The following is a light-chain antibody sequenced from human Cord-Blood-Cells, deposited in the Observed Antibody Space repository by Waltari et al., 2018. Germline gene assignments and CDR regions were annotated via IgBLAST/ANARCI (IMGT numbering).Light chain of an antibody. CDR3: CSYAGSYTWV. V-gene: IGLV2-11*01. CDR1: SSYVVGYHY. Sequence: QSALTQPRPVSWSPGPSVPFSCPGTSSYVVGYHYFSWYQHHPGKAPKLMIYDVSKRPSGVPDRFSGSKSGNTASLTISGLQAEDEADYYCCSYAGSYTWVFGGGTKLTVL. CDR2: DVS. J-gene: IGLJ3*02.